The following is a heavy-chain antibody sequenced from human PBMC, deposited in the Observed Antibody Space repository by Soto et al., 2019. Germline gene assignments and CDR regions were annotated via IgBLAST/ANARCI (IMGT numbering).Heavy chain of an antibody. V-gene: IGHV2-5*04. J-gene: IGHJ4*02. CDR3: VRLLRGALAYYFDS. Sequence: QITLKESGPPLVKPTQTLTLTCAFSGFSATASGVGVAWVRQPPGKALEWLAVVYWDDADQYMPSLKSRLTIIRDTSKKQVVLTMTNMDPVDTGTYLCVRLLRGALAYYFDSWGPGTLVTVTS. CDR1: GFSATASGVG. CDR2: VYWDDAD. D-gene: IGHD3-10*01.